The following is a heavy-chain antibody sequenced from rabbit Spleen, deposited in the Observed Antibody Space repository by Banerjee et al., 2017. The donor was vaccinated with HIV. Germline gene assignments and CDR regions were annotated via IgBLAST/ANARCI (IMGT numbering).Heavy chain of an antibody. CDR3: ARDGAGGSYFAL. CDR2: IYGGGRAYT. J-gene: IGHJ4*01. Sequence: QEQLVESGGGLVQPEGSLTLTCTASGFSFSSSYYMCWVRQAPGKGLEWIACIYGGGRAYTYYASWAKGRFTISKTSSTTVILQVASLTAADTATYFCARDGAGGSYFALWGQGTLVTVS. V-gene: IGHV1S45*01. CDR1: GFSFSSSYY. D-gene: IGHD8-1*01.